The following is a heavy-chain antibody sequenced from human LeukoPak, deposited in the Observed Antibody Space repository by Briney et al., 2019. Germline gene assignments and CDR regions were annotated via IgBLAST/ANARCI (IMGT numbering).Heavy chain of an antibody. CDR2: ISHDVTVR. CDR3: AKEGSQYASSWFDH. Sequence: GRSLRLSCAASGFTFSSYGMQWGRQAPGMGPEWVSVISHDVTVRHYADSVKGRFTISRDSSTNRLYLQMDSLRTEDTAVYYCAKEGSQYASSWFDHWGQGTLVTVSS. V-gene: IGHV3-30*18. D-gene: IGHD2-2*01. CDR1: GFTFSSYG. J-gene: IGHJ5*02.